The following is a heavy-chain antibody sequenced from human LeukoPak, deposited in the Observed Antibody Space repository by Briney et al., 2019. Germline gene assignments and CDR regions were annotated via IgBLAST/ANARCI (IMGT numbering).Heavy chain of an antibody. J-gene: IGHJ4*02. CDR1: GFTFSDHY. D-gene: IGHD3-22*01. Sequence: GGSLRLSCAASGFTFSDHYMDWVRQAPGKGLEWVGRTRNKANSYTAEYAASVKGRFTISRDDSNNSLYLQMNSLKTEDTAMYYCARTNYYDSSGLRYFDYWGQGTLVTVSS. CDR3: ARTNYYDSSGLRYFDY. V-gene: IGHV3-72*01. CDR2: TRNKANSYTA.